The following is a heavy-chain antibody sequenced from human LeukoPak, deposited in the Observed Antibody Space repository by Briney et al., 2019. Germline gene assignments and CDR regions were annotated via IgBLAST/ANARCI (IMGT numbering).Heavy chain of an antibody. CDR2: INSDGSST. CDR1: GFTFSSYW. D-gene: IGHD5-18*01. CDR3: AGGYSYSLCFDY. V-gene: IGHV3-74*01. J-gene: IGHJ4*02. Sequence: GGSLRLSCAASGFTFSSYWMHWVRQAPGKGLVWVSRINSDGSSTSYADSVKCQFTISRDSAKNTLYLQMNSLRVEDTAVYYCAGGYSYSLCFDYWGQGTLVTVSS.